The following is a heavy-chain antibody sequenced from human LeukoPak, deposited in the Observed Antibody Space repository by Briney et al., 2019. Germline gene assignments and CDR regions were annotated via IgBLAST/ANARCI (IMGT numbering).Heavy chain of an antibody. D-gene: IGHD3-3*01. V-gene: IGHV1-18*01. CDR2: INTYNGNT. Sequence: VASVKVSCKTSGYTFTTYAISWVRQAPGQGIEWMGWINTYNGNTNFAQKFQDRVTMTTDTSTSTAYLELRSLRSDDTAVYYCARDAIQGRLTSDYWGQGTLVTVSS. J-gene: IGHJ4*02. CDR3: ARDAIQGRLTSDY. CDR1: GYTFTTYA.